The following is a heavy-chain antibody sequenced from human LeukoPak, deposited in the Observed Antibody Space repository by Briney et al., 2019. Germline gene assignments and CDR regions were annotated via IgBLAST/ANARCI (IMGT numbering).Heavy chain of an antibody. D-gene: IGHD6-19*01. V-gene: IGHV1-69*13. CDR1: GGTFSSYA. CDR3: ATDGMAGTGFDY. CDR2: IIPIFGTA. Sequence: SVKVSCKASGGTFSSYAISWVRQAPGQGLEWMGGIIPIFGTANYAQKFQGRVTITADESTSTAYMELSSLRSEDTAVYYCATDGMAGTGFDYWGQGTLVTVSS. J-gene: IGHJ4*02.